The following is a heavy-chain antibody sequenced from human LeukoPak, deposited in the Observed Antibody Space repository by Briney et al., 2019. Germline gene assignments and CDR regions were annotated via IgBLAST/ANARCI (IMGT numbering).Heavy chain of an antibody. Sequence: SDTLSLICAVSDGSLRGYYWSWIPQPPGKGLECVGEINQSGRANYNPSLRSRLSMSVDTLKDQISLNLRSVTAADTAVYYCARDVRGVMYYMDVWGNGTTVTVSS. CDR1: DGSLRGYY. CDR2: INQSGRA. D-gene: IGHD3-10*02. V-gene: IGHV4-34*01. J-gene: IGHJ6*03. CDR3: ARDVRGVMYYMDV.